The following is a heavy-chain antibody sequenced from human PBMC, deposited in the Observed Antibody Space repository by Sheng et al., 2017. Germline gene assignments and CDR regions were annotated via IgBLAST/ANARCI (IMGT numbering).Heavy chain of an antibody. CDR2: IIPIFGTA. CDR3: ARDGSMSGGSGITIFGYNNWFDP. J-gene: IGHJ5*02. V-gene: IGHV1-69*13. Sequence: QVQLVQSGAEVKKPGSSVKVSCKASGGTFSSYAISWVRQAPGQGLEWMGGIIPIFGTANYAQKFQGRVTITADESTSTAYMELSSLRSEDTAVYYCARDGSMSGGSGITIFGYNNWFDPWAREPWSPSPQ. CDR1: GGTFSSYA. D-gene: IGHD3-3*01.